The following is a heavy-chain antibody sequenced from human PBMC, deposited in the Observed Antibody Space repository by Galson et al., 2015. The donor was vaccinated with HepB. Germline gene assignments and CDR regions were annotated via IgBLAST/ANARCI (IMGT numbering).Heavy chain of an antibody. CDR3: ARGTGYTYGPFDY. D-gene: IGHD5-18*01. CDR1: GFSFSNYS. Sequence: SLRLSCAASGFSFSNYSMNWVRQAPGKGLEWVSFISGSRSYTSRADSERGRFTISRDNAKNLLYLQMNSLRAEDTAVYYCARGTGYTYGPFDYWGQGILVSVSS. V-gene: IGHV3-21*01. J-gene: IGHJ4*02. CDR2: ISGSRSYT.